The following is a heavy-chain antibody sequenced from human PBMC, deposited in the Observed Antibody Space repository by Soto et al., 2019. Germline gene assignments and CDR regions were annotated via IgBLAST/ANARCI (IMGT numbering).Heavy chain of an antibody. J-gene: IGHJ3*02. CDR2: IWYDGSNK. D-gene: IGHD3-9*01. V-gene: IGHV3-33*01. Sequence: GGSLRLSCAASGFTFSSYGMHWVRQAPGKGLEWVAVIWYDGSNKYYADSVKGRFTISRDNSKNTLYLQMNSLRAEDTAVYYCARASPRFDWVNDAFDIWGQGTMVTVSS. CDR3: ARASPRFDWVNDAFDI. CDR1: GFTFSSYG.